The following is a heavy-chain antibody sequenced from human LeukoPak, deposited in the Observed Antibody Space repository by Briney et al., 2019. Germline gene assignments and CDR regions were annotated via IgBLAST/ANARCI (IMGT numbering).Heavy chain of an antibody. D-gene: IGHD6-6*01. Sequence: RGSLRLSCAASGFTFSSYWMGWVRQAPGKGLEWVANIKQDGSEKYYVDSVKGRFTISRDNAKNSLYLQMNSLRAEDTAVYYCAREGDSSSTFDYWGQGTLVTVSS. CDR3: AREGDSSSTFDY. CDR1: GFTFSSYW. CDR2: IKQDGSEK. V-gene: IGHV3-7*03. J-gene: IGHJ4*02.